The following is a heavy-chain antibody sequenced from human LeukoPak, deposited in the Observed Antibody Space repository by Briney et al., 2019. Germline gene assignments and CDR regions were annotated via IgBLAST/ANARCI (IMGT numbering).Heavy chain of an antibody. D-gene: IGHD6-19*01. CDR1: GFTFSSYW. CDR2: IKQDGSET. J-gene: IGHJ4*02. V-gene: IGHV3-7*01. Sequence: GGSLRLSCAASGFTFSSYWMSWVRQAPGKGLEWVANIKQDGSETFYVDSVKGRFTVSRDNTENALYLQMSSLRAEDTAVYYCARLYSTGCYGGPDYWGQGTLVAVSS. CDR3: ARLYSTGCYGGPDY.